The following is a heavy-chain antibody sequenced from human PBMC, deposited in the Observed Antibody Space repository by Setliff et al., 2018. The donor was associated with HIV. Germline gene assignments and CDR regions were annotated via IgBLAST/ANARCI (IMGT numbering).Heavy chain of an antibody. CDR3: ARGVVAYDYGDLISLHYFDY. CDR1: GGSISSGGYY. J-gene: IGHJ4*02. V-gene: IGHV4-61*02. Sequence: SETLSLTCTVSGGSISSGGYYWSWIRQPAGKGLEWIGRIYTSGSTKYNPSLKSRLTISVDTSKNQFSLKLSSVTAADTAVYYCARGVVAYDYGDLISLHYFDYWGQGMLVTVSS. CDR2: IYTSGST. D-gene: IGHD4-17*01.